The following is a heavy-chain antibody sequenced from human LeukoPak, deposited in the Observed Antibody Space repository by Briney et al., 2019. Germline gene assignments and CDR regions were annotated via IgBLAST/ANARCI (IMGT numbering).Heavy chain of an antibody. D-gene: IGHD6-19*01. Sequence: SETLSLTCTVSGGSISSSSYYWGWTRQPPGKGLEWIGSIYYSGSTYYNPSLKSRVTISVDTSKNQFSLKLSSVTAADTAVYYCARDGGIAVAGTYYMDVWGKGTTVTISS. CDR1: GGSISSSSYY. CDR3: ARDGGIAVAGTYYMDV. CDR2: IYYSGST. V-gene: IGHV4-39*07. J-gene: IGHJ6*03.